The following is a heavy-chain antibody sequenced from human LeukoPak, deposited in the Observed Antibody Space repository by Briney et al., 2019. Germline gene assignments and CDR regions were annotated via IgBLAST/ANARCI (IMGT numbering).Heavy chain of an antibody. D-gene: IGHD6-13*01. V-gene: IGHV3-23*01. J-gene: IGHJ4*02. Sequence: GGSLRLSCAASGFTFSNYAMSWVRQAPGKGREGVSAISSGGGSTYYADSVKGRFTISRDNSKNTLYLQMNTLRADDTAVYYCAKRSLAAAGTPAPFFDYWGQGTLVTVSS. CDR3: AKRSLAAAGTPAPFFDY. CDR1: GFTFSNYA. CDR2: ISSGGGST.